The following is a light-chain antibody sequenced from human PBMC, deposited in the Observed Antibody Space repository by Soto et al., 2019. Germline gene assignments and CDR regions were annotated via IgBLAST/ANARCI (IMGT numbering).Light chain of an antibody. CDR3: QQYNNWPDT. CDR1: QSVSSN. J-gene: IGKJ2*01. CDR2: GAS. V-gene: IGKV3-15*01. Sequence: EIVMTQSPATLSVSPGERATLSCRASQSVSSNLAWYQQQPGQAPRLLIYGASTRATGIPARFSGSGSGTEFTLTISSLQSEDFAFYYCQQYNNWPDTFGQGTKVDIK.